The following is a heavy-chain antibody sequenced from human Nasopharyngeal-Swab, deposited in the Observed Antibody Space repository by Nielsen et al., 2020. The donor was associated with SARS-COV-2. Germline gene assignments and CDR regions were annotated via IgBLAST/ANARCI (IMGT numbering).Heavy chain of an antibody. D-gene: IGHD6-13*01. CDR1: GFTFSSYA. Sequence: GGSLRLSCAASGFTFSSYAMHWVRQAPGKRLKWVAVISYDGSNKYYADSVKGRFTISRDNSKNTLYLQMNSLRAEDTAVYYCASSPGIAAPTGMDVWGQGTTVTVSS. J-gene: IGHJ6*02. CDR2: ISYDGSNK. CDR3: ASSPGIAAPTGMDV. V-gene: IGHV3-30*04.